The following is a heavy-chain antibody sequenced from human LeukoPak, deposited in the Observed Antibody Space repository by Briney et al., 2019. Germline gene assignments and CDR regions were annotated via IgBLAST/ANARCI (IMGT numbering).Heavy chain of an antibody. D-gene: IGHD3-22*01. CDR2: ISYDGSNK. Sequence: GGSLRLSCAASGFSFSTYVMAWVRQAPGKGLEWVAVISYDGSNKYYADSVKGRFTISRDNSKNTLYLQMNSLRAEDTAVYYCARDLYYYDSSGYYFALQAEYFQHWGQGTLVTVSS. V-gene: IGHV3-30-3*01. CDR3: ARDLYYYDSSGYYFALQAEYFQH. CDR1: GFSFSTYV. J-gene: IGHJ1*01.